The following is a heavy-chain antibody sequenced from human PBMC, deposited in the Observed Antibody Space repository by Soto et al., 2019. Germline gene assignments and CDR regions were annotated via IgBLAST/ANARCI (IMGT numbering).Heavy chain of an antibody. Sequence: VQLVESGGGVVQPGRSLRLSCAASGFTFSDYARHWVRQAPGKGLEWVAVVSHDGRNTHYVDSVKGRFTISRDSSKNTVSLEMTSLRAGDTAVYYCAEGGRTWRVTTDFNSWGQGALVTVSS. V-gene: IGHV3-30*03. J-gene: IGHJ4*02. CDR1: GFTFSDYA. CDR2: VSHDGRNT. D-gene: IGHD6-19*01. CDR3: AEGGRTWRVTTDFNS.